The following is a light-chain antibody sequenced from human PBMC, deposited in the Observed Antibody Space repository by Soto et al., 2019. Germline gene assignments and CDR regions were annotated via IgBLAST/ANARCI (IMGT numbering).Light chain of an antibody. CDR2: GAS. CDR1: QSVRSTY. J-gene: IGKJ1*01. Sequence: EIVLTQSPGTLSLSPGEGATLACGASQSVRSTYLAWYQQKPGQAPRLLIYGASSRATGIPDRFSGSGSGTDFTLTISRLEPEDFAVYYCQQYGNSPQTFGQGTKVDIK. CDR3: QQYGNSPQT. V-gene: IGKV3-20*01.